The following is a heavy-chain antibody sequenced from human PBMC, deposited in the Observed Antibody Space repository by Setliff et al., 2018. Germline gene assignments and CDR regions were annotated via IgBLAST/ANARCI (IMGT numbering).Heavy chain of an antibody. CDR1: GLPVSGNY. V-gene: IGHV3-66*04. CDR2: IYSDGRT. CDR3: ARQATDY. Sequence: GGSLRLSCAASGLPVSGNYMSWVRQAPGKGPEWVSIIYSDGRTFYADSVKGRFLISRDNSKNTLYLQMSSLRAEDTAVYYCARQATDYWGQGTLVTVSS. J-gene: IGHJ4*02.